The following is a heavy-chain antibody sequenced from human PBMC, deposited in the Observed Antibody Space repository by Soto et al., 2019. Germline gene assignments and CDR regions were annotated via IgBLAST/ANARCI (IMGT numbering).Heavy chain of an antibody. CDR2: IYYSGTT. J-gene: IGHJ5*01. Sequence: SETLSLTCIVSVGSISNYYWSWIRQPPGKGLEWIGYIYYSGTTNYNPSLKSRVTISIDTSKSQFSLKLSSVTAADTAVYYCARAGRGYIVYSYDSWGDGTLVTASS. CDR1: VGSISNYY. V-gene: IGHV4-59*01. D-gene: IGHD5-12*01. CDR3: ARAGRGYIVYSYDS.